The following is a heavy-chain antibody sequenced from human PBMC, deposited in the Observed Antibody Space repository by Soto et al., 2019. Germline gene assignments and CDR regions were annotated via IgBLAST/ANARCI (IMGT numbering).Heavy chain of an antibody. D-gene: IGHD3-16*02. Sequence: EVQLLESGGGLVQPGGSLRLSCAASGFTFSSYAMCWVRQAPGKGLEWVSAISGSGGSTYYADSVKGRFTISRDNSKNTRYLQINSLRADDTAVYDCAKDRYPYYFDYWGQGTLVTVSS. CDR1: GFTFSSYA. CDR3: AKDRYPYYFDY. V-gene: IGHV3-23*01. CDR2: ISGSGGST. J-gene: IGHJ4*02.